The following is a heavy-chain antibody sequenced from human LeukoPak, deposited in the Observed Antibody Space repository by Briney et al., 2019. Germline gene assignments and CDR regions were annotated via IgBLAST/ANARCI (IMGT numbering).Heavy chain of an antibody. CDR1: GFTFNNYA. J-gene: IGHJ5*01. V-gene: IGHV3-23*01. CDR3: AKEPREYCSSTSCPNWFDS. CDR2: ISASGGTT. D-gene: IGHD2-2*01. Sequence: GGSLRLSCAASGFTFNNYAMSWVRQAPRKGLEWVSAISASGGTTYYADSVKGRFTISRDNSENTLFLQMNSLRAEDTAVYYCAKEPREYCSSTSCPNWFDSWGQGTLVTVSS.